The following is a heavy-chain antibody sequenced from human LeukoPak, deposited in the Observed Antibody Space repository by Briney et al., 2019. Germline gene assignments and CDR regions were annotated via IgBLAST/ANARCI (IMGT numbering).Heavy chain of an antibody. CDR3: ARSRPGTEAGQPNFDY. D-gene: IGHD6-13*01. J-gene: IGHJ4*02. CDR1: GFTFSTYS. CDR2: ISSISSII. V-gene: IGHV3-48*01. Sequence: GGSLRLSCAASGFTFSTYSMSWVRQAPGKGLEWVSYISSISSIIYYADSVKGRFTISRDNAKSSLYLQMNRLRAEDTAVYYCARSRPGTEAGQPNFDYWGQGTLVTVSS.